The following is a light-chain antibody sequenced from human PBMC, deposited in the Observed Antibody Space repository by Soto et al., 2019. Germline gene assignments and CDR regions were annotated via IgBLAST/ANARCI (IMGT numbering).Light chain of an antibody. CDR2: GAS. CDR3: QQYGISPLT. V-gene: IGKV3-20*01. Sequence: EIVLTQSPGTLSLSPGERATLSCRASQSVSSSYLAWYQQKPGQAPSLLIYGASTRATGIPDRFSGSGSGTDFTLTISRLEPEDFAVYYCQQYGISPLTFGGGTRVEIK. CDR1: QSVSSSY. J-gene: IGKJ4*01.